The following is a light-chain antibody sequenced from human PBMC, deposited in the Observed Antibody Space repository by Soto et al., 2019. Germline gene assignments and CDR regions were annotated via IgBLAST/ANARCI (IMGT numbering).Light chain of an antibody. J-gene: IGLJ3*02. CDR3: SSYTRDSTLV. Sequence: QSALTQPASVSGSPGQSIAISCTGTSTDAGGYNYVSWYQQHPGKAPILMIYEVSNRPSGVSNRFSGAKPGNTAPLTISGLQAQDEADYYCSSYTRDSTLVFGGGTKVTVL. V-gene: IGLV2-14*01. CDR2: EVS. CDR1: STDAGGYNY.